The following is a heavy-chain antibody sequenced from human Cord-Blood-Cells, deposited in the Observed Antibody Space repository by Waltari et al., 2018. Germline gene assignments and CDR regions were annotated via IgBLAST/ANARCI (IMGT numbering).Heavy chain of an antibody. V-gene: IGHV1-69*01. CDR2: IIPIFGTA. CDR1: GGTFSSYA. Sequence: QVQLVQSGAEVKKPGSSVKVSCKASGGTFSSYAISWVRQAPGQGLEWMGGIIPIFGTANYAQKFQGRVTITADESTSTAYMELSSLRSEDTAVYYCARDVVAYCSGGSCYWFDPWGQGTLVTVSS. D-gene: IGHD2-15*01. J-gene: IGHJ5*02. CDR3: ARDVVAYCSGGSCYWFDP.